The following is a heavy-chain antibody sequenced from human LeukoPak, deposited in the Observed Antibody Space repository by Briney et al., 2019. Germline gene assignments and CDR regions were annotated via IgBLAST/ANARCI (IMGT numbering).Heavy chain of an antibody. D-gene: IGHD3-22*01. J-gene: IGHJ4*02. Sequence: SETLSLTCAVYGGSFSGYYWSWIRQPPGKGLEWIGEINHSGSTNYNPSLKSRVTISVDTSKNQFSLKLSSVTAADTAVYYCARRLGYYSDNRGNYFGKYFDFWGQGIQVTVSS. V-gene: IGHV4-34*01. CDR2: INHSGST. CDR3: ARRLGYYSDNRGNYFGKYFDF. CDR1: GGSFSGYY.